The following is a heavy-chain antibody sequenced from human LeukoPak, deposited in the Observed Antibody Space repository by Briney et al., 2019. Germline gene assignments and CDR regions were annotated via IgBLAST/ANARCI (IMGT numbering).Heavy chain of an antibody. CDR3: ARAREYSYGYDY. Sequence: ASETLSLTCTVSGGSISSGDYYWSWIRQPPGKGLEWIGYIYYSGSTYYNPSLKSRVTISVDTSKNQFSLKLSSATAADTAVYYCARAREYSYGYDYWGQGTLVTVSS. V-gene: IGHV4-30-4*01. J-gene: IGHJ4*02. CDR1: GGSISSGDYY. CDR2: IYYSGST. D-gene: IGHD5-18*01.